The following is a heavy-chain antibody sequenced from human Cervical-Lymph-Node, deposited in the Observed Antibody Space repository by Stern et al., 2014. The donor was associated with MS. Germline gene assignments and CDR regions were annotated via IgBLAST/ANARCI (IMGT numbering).Heavy chain of an antibody. D-gene: IGHD3-16*01. J-gene: IGHJ6*02. V-gene: IGHV1-69*01. Sequence: QVQLGQSGAAVKTPGSSVTVSCKASGGTFSIYAISWVRQAPGQGIERMGGLIHMFRSVNYAQKLQGRVTITSDESTSTAYMELSNLRSEDTAVYFCVRSNYDGGNGFYHYAMDVWGQGTTVIVSS. CDR2: LIHMFRSV. CDR1: GGTFSIYA. CDR3: VRSNYDGGNGFYHYAMDV.